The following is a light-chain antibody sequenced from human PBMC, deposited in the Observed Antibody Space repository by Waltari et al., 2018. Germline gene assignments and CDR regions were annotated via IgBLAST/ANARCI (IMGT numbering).Light chain of an antibody. CDR2: STN. V-gene: IGLV8-61*01. CDR1: SCSLSTSFY. Sequence: QTVVTQEPSVSVSPGGTVTLTCALSSCSLSTSFYTSWYQQTPGQAPRTLIYSTNTRLFGVPNRFSGSILGNKAALTIAGAQADDEADYYCVLYMDSGVWVFGGGTKLTVL. CDR3: VLYMDSGVWV. J-gene: IGLJ3*02.